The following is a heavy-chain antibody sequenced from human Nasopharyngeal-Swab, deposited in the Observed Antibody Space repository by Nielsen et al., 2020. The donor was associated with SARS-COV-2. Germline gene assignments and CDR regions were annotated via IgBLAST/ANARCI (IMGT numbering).Heavy chain of an antibody. J-gene: IGHJ3*02. CDR1: GGSIRSAGYF. D-gene: IGHD1-14*01. CDR3: AREVIAEPDSDGFDI. Sequence: LTLSCTVSGGSIRSAGYFWSWIRQHPGKGLEWIGYIHYTGSVYYNPSLETRVTISVDTSENQFSLDLSSLTAADTAVYYCAREVIAEPDSDGFDIWGQGTMVTVSS. V-gene: IGHV4-31*03. CDR2: IHYTGSV.